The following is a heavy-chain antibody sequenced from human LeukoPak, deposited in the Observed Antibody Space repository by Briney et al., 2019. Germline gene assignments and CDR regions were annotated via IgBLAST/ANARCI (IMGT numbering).Heavy chain of an antibody. Sequence: SETLSLTCTVSGGSISSSSYYWGWIRQPPGKGLEWIGSIYYSGSTYYNPSLKSRVTISVDTSKNQFSLKLSSVTAADTAVYYCARSPPLQGAPYYMDVWGKGTTVTVSS. J-gene: IGHJ6*03. CDR2: IYYSGST. V-gene: IGHV4-39*07. D-gene: IGHD4-11*01. CDR3: ARSPPLQGAPYYMDV. CDR1: GGSISSSSYY.